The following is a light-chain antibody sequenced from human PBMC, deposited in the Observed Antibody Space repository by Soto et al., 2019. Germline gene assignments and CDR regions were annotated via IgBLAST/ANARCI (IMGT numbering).Light chain of an antibody. CDR2: AAS. V-gene: IGKV1-27*01. CDR3: QEYNRAPWT. Sequence: DIQMTQSASSLSASLGDRVTITWGASQGISNYLAWYQQKPGKVPKLLIYAASTLQSGVPSRFSGSGYGTDFNLTISSLQTEDVATYYCQEYNRAPWTFGQGTKVDIK. J-gene: IGKJ1*01. CDR1: QGISNY.